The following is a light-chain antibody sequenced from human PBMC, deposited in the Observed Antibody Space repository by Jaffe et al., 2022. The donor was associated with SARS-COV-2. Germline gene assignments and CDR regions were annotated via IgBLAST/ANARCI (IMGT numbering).Light chain of an antibody. V-gene: IGLV4-69*02. CDR3: QSWGTGMV. CDR2: IKSDGSH. J-gene: IGLJ2*01. CDR1: SAYSSYT. Sequence: QLVLTQSPAASASLGDSVMLTCTLSSAYSSYTIAWHQQQPQKGPRLLMKIKSDGSHTRGDEIPDRFSGSSSGADRHLTISSLQSEDEADYYCQSWGTGMVFGGGTKLTVL.